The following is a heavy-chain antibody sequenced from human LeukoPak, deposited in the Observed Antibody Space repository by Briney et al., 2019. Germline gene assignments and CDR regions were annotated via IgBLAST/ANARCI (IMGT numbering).Heavy chain of an antibody. CDR2: INHSGST. D-gene: IGHD3-10*01. J-gene: IGHJ4*02. CDR1: GGSFSGYY. Sequence: SETLSLTCAVYGGSFSGYYWSWIRQPPGKGLEWIGEINHSGSTNCNPSLKSRVTISVDTSKNQFSLKLSSVTAADTAVYYCARFTMVRGVMPGFDYWGQGTLVTVSS. CDR3: ARFTMVRGVMPGFDY. V-gene: IGHV4-34*01.